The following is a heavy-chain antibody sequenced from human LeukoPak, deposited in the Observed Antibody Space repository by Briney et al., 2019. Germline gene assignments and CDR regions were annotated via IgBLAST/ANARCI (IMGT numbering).Heavy chain of an antibody. Sequence: SETLSLTCAVYGGSFSGYYWSWIRQPPGKGLEWIGEINHSGSTNYNPSLKSRVTISVDTSKNQFSLKLSSVTAADTAVYYCARGRGWYIGGYYFDYWGQGTLVTVSS. CDR2: INHSGST. J-gene: IGHJ4*02. CDR1: GGSFSGYY. V-gene: IGHV4-34*01. CDR3: ARGRGWYIGGYYFDY. D-gene: IGHD6-19*01.